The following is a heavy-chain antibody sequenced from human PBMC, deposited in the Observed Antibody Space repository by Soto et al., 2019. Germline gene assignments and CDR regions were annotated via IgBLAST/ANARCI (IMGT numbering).Heavy chain of an antibody. J-gene: IGHJ4*02. CDR3: VRDLLGSGGHFDY. V-gene: IGHV3-33*01. D-gene: IGHD7-27*01. CDR2: IWYDGSNT. CDR1: GFIFSSFG. Sequence: QVQLVESGGGVVQPGRSLRLSCAASGFIFSSFGVHWVRQAPGKGLEWVAHIWYDGSNTYYADSVKGRFTISRDNSRNTLYLQMNSLRAEDTAVYHCVRDLLGSGGHFDYWGQGTLVTVSS.